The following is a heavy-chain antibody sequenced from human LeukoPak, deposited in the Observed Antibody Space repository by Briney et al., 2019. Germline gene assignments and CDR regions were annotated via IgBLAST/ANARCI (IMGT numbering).Heavy chain of an antibody. Sequence: GGSLRLSCAASGLTFSGYGMHWVRQAPGKGLEWVAVIWYDGSNKYYADSVKGRFTISRDNSKNTLYLQMNSLRAEDTAVYYCARSIGGGSYFDYWGQGTLVTVSS. CDR2: IWYDGSNK. D-gene: IGHD3-10*01. CDR1: GLTFSGYG. CDR3: ARSIGGGSYFDY. J-gene: IGHJ4*02. V-gene: IGHV3-33*01.